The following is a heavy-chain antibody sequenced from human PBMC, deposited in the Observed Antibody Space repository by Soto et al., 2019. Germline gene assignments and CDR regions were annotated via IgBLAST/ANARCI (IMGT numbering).Heavy chain of an antibody. CDR2: IYYSGST. D-gene: IGHD2-15*01. CDR3: ARHGGCSGGSCYGDYYYYMDV. Sequence: PSETMSLTCTVSGGSISSSSCYWGWIRQPPGKGLEWIGSIYYSGSTYYNPSLKSRVTISVDTSKNQFSLKLSSVTAADTAVYCCARHGGCSGGSCYGDYYYYMDVWGKGTTVTVSS. V-gene: IGHV4-39*01. CDR1: GGSISSSSCY. J-gene: IGHJ6*03.